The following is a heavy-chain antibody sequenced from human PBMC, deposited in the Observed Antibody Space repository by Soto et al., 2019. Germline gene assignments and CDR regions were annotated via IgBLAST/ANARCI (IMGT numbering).Heavy chain of an antibody. V-gene: IGHV1-18*01. J-gene: IGHJ6*02. CDR2: ISAYNGNT. Sequence: ASVKVSCKASGYTFTSYGIRWVRQAPGQGLEWMGWISAYNGNTNYAQKLQGRVTMTTDTSTSTAYMELRSLRSDDTAVYYCARELIAVAGTIYYYGMDVWGQGTTVTVSS. CDR1: GYTFTSYG. D-gene: IGHD6-19*01. CDR3: ARELIAVAGTIYYYGMDV.